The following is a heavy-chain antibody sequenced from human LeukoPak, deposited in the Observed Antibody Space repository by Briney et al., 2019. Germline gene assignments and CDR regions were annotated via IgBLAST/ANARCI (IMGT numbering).Heavy chain of an antibody. Sequence: PGGSLRLSCAASGFTFSSYAMSWVRQAPGKGLEWVSAISGSGGSTYYADSVKGRFTISRDNSKNTLYLQMNSLRAEDTAVYYCAKDQGYSYGYGTYFQHWGQGTLVTVSS. CDR2: ISGSGGST. CDR3: AKDQGYSYGYGTYFQH. V-gene: IGHV3-23*01. CDR1: GFTFSSYA. D-gene: IGHD5-18*01. J-gene: IGHJ1*01.